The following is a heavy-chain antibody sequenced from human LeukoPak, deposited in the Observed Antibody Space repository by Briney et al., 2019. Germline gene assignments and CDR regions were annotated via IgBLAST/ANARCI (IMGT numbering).Heavy chain of an antibody. CDR2: INHSGST. Sequence: SETLSLTCTVSGYSISSGYYWVWIRQPPGNALPWIGEINHSGSTNYNPSLKSRVTISVDTSKNQFSLKLSSVTAADTAVYYCARHRIAAPFNWFDPWGQGTLVTVSS. V-gene: IGHV4-38-2*02. CDR3: ARHRIAAPFNWFDP. D-gene: IGHD6-13*01. CDR1: GYSISSGYY. J-gene: IGHJ5*02.